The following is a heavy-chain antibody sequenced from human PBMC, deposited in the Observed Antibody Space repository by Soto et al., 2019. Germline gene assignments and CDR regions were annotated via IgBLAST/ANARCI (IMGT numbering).Heavy chain of an antibody. CDR2: IYPGDFDR. D-gene: IGHD3-22*01. CDR1: GYKFIDYW. J-gene: IGHJ4*02. V-gene: IGHV5-51*01. Sequence: GESLKISCKGSGYKFIDYWIGWVRQVPGKGLEWMGGIYPGDFDRKYSPSFQGQVTISADKSITAAYLQWSSLKASDTAIYYCARSYGGEYYDSRSYYYAYWGQGTLVTVSS. CDR3: ARSYGGEYYDSRSYYYAY.